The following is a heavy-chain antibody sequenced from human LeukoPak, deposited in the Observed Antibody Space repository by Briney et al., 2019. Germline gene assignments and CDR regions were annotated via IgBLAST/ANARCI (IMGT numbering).Heavy chain of an antibody. Sequence: PSETLSLTCTVSGGSITSSIYYWGWIRQPPGKGLEWIGSIYYRGSTYYNPSLKRRVTISVDTSKNQCSLKLSSVTAADTAVYYCARIEMATIQIDYGGQGTRVTVSS. J-gene: IGHJ4*02. CDR3: ARIEMATIQIDY. CDR2: IYYRGST. V-gene: IGHV4-39*01. CDR1: GGSITSSIYY. D-gene: IGHD5-24*01.